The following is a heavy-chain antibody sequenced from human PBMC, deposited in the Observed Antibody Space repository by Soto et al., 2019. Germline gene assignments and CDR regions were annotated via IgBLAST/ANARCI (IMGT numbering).Heavy chain of an antibody. J-gene: IGHJ4*02. CDR3: ATDEWSATPGYFDY. CDR1: GFTFSSYA. CDR2: MSGNGGST. D-gene: IGHD2-15*01. Sequence: GGSLRLSCAASGFTFSSYAMNWVRQAPGKGLEWVSGMSGNGGSTYYADSVKGRFTISRENSKNTLYLQMKSLTVEDTAVYYCATDEWSATPGYFDYWGQGTQVTVSS. V-gene: IGHV3-23*01.